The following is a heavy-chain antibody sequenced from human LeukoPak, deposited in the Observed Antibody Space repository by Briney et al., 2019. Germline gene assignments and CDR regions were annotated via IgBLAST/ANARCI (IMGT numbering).Heavy chain of an antibody. CDR3: AREVGGYVDYYYYGMDV. CDR1: GYTFTSYD. CDR2: MNPNSGNT. J-gene: IGHJ6*02. Sequence: GASVKVSCKAPGYTFTSYDINWVRQATGQGLEWMGWMNPNSGNTGYAQKFQGRVTMTRNTSISTAYMELSSLRSEDTAVYYCAREVGGYVDYYYYGMDVWGQGTTVTVSS. D-gene: IGHD3-10*02. V-gene: IGHV1-8*01.